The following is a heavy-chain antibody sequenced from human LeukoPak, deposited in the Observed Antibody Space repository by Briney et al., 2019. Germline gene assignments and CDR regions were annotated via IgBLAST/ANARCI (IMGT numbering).Heavy chain of an antibody. CDR3: ARALYSSGWYFDY. CDR2: IKEDGTAK. D-gene: IGHD6-19*01. J-gene: IGHJ4*02. V-gene: IGHV3-7*01. Sequence: GGSLRLSCAASGFTFSSSWMAWVRQAPGKGLEWVGNIKEDGTAKNYVVSVRGRFTISRDNAKNSLYLQMNSLRAEDTAVYYCARALYSSGWYFDYWGQGTLVTVSS. CDR1: GFTFSSSW.